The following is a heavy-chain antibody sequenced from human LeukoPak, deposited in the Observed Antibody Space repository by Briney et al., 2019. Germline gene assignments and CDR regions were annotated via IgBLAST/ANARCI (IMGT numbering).Heavy chain of an antibody. CDR3: AKRSGYGSASFDP. D-gene: IGHD3-10*01. CDR2: ISYDGSNK. CDR1: GFTFSSYA. J-gene: IGHJ5*02. V-gene: IGHV3-30-3*02. Sequence: RSGRSLRLSCAASGFTFSSYAMHWVRQAPGKGLEWVAVISYDGSNKYYADSVKGRFTISRDNSKNTLYLQMNSLRAEDTAVYYCAKRSGYGSASFDPWGQGSLVTVSS.